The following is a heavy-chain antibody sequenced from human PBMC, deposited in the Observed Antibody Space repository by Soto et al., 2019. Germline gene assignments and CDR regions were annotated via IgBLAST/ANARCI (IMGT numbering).Heavy chain of an antibody. CDR2: IYYGGNT. CDR3: ARDSGSYYDY. Sequence: FVPLSLTWTVFDGSICSSSYFRSRNRQPPGKGLEWVGYIYYGGNTYYNPSLKSRVTISVDSSKNQFSLKLSSVTAADTAVYYCARDSGSYYDYWGQGTLVTVSS. D-gene: IGHD1-26*01. V-gene: IGHV4-61*01. J-gene: IGHJ4*02. CDR1: DGSICSSSYF.